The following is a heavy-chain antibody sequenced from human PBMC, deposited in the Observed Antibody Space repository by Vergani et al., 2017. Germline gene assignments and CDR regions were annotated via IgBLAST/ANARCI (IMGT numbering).Heavy chain of an antibody. Sequence: QVQLQQWGAGLLKPSETLSLTCAVYGGSFSGYYWSLIRQPPGKGLEWVGEINHSGRTNYNPSLKSRVTISVDTSKNQFSLKLSSVTAADTAVYYCASVRSYRYNYWGQGTLVTVSS. V-gene: IGHV4-34*01. J-gene: IGHJ4*02. CDR2: INHSGRT. CDR3: ASVRSYRYNY. D-gene: IGHD3-16*02. CDR1: GGSFSGYY.